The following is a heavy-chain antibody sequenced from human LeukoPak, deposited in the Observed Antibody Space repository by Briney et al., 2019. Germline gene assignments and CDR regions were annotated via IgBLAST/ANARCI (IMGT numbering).Heavy chain of an antibody. CDR3: ASGAYYGSGSYYSGY. J-gene: IGHJ4*02. D-gene: IGHD3-10*01. CDR2: RKEDGSEI. V-gene: IGHV3-7*01. CDR1: AFTFSSYW. Sequence: GGSLRLSCEASAFTFSSYWMSWVRQAPGKGLEWVANRKEDGSEINYVDSVKDRFTISRDNAKKSLYLQMNSLRAEHTAVYYCASGAYYGSGSYYSGYWGQGTLVTVSS.